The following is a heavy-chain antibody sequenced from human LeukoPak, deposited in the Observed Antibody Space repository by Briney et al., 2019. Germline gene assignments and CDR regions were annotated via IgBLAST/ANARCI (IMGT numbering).Heavy chain of an antibody. J-gene: IGHJ4*02. CDR3: ARDRSPFMVRGVVDY. CDR2: ISSSSSYI. Sequence: GGSLRLSCAASGFTFSSYSMNWVRQAPGKGLEWVSSISSSSSYIYYADSVKGRFTISRDNAKNSLYLQMKSLRAEDTAVYYCARDRSPFMVRGVVDYWGQGTLVTVSS. CDR1: GFTFSSYS. D-gene: IGHD3-10*01. V-gene: IGHV3-21*01.